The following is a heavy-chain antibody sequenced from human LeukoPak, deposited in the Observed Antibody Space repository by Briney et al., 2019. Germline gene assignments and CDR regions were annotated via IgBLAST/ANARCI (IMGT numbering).Heavy chain of an antibody. CDR3: ACYDCGDY. D-gene: IGHD2-2*01. Sequence: ASVKVSCKASGYTFTSYAMNWVRQVPGQGLEWMGWINTNTGSPTYAQAFTGRFVFSLDTSVSTVYLQISSLKTEDTAVYYCACYDCGDYWGQGTLVTVSS. CDR2: INTNTGSP. J-gene: IGHJ4*02. V-gene: IGHV7-4-1*02. CDR1: GYTFTSYA.